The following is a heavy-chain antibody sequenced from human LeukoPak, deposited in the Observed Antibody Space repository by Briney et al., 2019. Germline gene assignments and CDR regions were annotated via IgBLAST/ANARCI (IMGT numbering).Heavy chain of an antibody. CDR2: IYGGGNT. CDR1: GLTVSSNY. Sequence: GGSLRLSCAVSGLTVSSNYMSWVRQAPGTGLEWVSVIYGGGNTDYADSVKGRFTISRDNSKNTLYLQMNSLRAEDTAIYYCARDLNNGSYHWFDPWGQGTLVTVSS. V-gene: IGHV3-66*01. D-gene: IGHD1-26*01. J-gene: IGHJ5*02. CDR3: ARDLNNGSYHWFDP.